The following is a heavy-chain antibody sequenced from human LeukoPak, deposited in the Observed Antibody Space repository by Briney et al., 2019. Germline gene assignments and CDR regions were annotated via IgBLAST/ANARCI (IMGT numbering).Heavy chain of an antibody. Sequence: GGSLRLSCAASGFTFSSDSMNWVRQAPGKGLEWVSSISSSSSYIYYADSVKGRFTISRDNAKNSLYLQMNSLRAEDTAVYYCARDLAGYCSGGSCYTYYYYYYMDVWGKGTTVTVSS. D-gene: IGHD2-15*01. CDR2: ISSSSSYI. J-gene: IGHJ6*03. CDR1: GFTFSSDS. CDR3: ARDLAGYCSGGSCYTYYYYYYMDV. V-gene: IGHV3-21*01.